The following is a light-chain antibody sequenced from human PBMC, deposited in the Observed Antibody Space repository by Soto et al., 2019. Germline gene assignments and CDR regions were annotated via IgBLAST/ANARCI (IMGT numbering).Light chain of an antibody. CDR1: QSVSSSY. J-gene: IGKJ1*01. CDR2: GAS. V-gene: IGKV3-20*01. CDR3: QQYGSSLLT. Sequence: EMVLTQSPGTLSLSPGERATLSCRASQSVSSSYLAWYQQTPGQAPRLLIYGASSRATGIPDRFSGSGSGTDFTLTISRLEPEDFAVYYCQQYGSSLLTFGHGTKEEIK.